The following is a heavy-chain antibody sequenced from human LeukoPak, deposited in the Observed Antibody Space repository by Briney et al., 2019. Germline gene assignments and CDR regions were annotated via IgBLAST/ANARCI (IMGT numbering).Heavy chain of an antibody. CDR3: ARDKSSGYYYFDY. V-gene: IGHV3-23*01. Sequence: GGPLRLSCAASGFTFSSYAMSWVRRAPGKGLEWVSAINTPGGGTYYADSVKGRFTISRDNSKNTLYLQMNSLRAEDTALYYCARDKSSGYYYFDYWGQGTLVTVSS. D-gene: IGHD3-22*01. CDR2: INTPGGGT. J-gene: IGHJ4*02. CDR1: GFTFSSYA.